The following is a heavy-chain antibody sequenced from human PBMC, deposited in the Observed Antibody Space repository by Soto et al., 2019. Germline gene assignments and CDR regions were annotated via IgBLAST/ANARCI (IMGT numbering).Heavy chain of an antibody. CDR3: AAGRTPDYGDYYYYYGMDV. CDR2: IYTSGST. D-gene: IGHD4-17*01. J-gene: IGHJ6*02. CDR1: GGSISSYY. V-gene: IGHV4-4*07. Sequence: SETLSLTCTVSGGSISSYYWSWIRQPAGKGLEWIRRIYTSGSTNYNPSLKSRVTMSVDTSKNQFSLKLSSVTAADTAVYYCAAGRTPDYGDYYYYYGMDVWGQGTTVTVSS.